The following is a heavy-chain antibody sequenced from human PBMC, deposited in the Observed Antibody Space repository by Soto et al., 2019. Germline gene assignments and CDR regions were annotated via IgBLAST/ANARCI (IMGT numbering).Heavy chain of an antibody. CDR2: ISYDGSNK. V-gene: IGHV3-30*18. Sequence: QVQLVESGGGVVQPGRSLRLSCAASGFTFSSYGMHWVRQAPGKGLEWVAVISYDGSNKYYADSVKGRFTISRDNSKNTLYLQMNSLRAEDTAVYYCAKGPSGRYTYWGQGTLVTVSS. CDR1: GFTFSSYG. D-gene: IGHD1-26*01. CDR3: AKGPSGRYTY. J-gene: IGHJ4*02.